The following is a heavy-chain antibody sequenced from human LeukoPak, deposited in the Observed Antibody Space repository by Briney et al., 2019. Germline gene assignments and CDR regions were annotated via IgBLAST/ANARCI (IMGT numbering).Heavy chain of an antibody. V-gene: IGHV3-74*01. CDR2: IDGGGNNR. Sequence: GGSLRLSCAASGFTSSNYWMHWVRQVPGKGLVWVSRIDGGGNNRNYADSVKGRFSISRDNVKSTLYLQMNSLRAEDTAVYYCARGPGSSGGAYVGDYWGHGTLVTVSS. CDR1: GFTSSNYW. D-gene: IGHD3-22*01. J-gene: IGHJ4*01. CDR3: ARGPGSSGGAYVGDY.